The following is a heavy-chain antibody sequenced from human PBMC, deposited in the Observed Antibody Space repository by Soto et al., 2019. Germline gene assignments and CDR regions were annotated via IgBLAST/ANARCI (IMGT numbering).Heavy chain of an antibody. V-gene: IGHV3-13*01. D-gene: IGHD3-22*01. CDR2: IGTAGDT. J-gene: IGHJ6*02. CDR3: ARGGNYYDSSGYYYYYYGMDV. Sequence: GGSLRLSCAASGFTFSSYDMHWVRQATGKGLEWVSAIGTAGDTYYPGSVKGRFTISRENAKNSLYLQMNSLRAGDTAVYYCARGGNYYDSSGYYYYYYGMDVWGQGTTVTVS. CDR1: GFTFSSYD.